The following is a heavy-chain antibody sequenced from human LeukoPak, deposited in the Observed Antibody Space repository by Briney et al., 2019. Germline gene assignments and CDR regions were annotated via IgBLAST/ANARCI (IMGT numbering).Heavy chain of an antibody. D-gene: IGHD4-17*01. V-gene: IGHV4-4*07. CDR2: ISTSGST. CDR3: ARGLPSYGDYVDYYFYMDV. CDR1: GGSISGFY. Sequence: SETLSLTCTVSGGSISGFYWSWIRQPAGKGLQWIGRISTSGSTNYNPSLKSRVTMSVDRSTNEFSLTVRSVTAADTALYYCARGLPSYGDYVDYYFYMDVWGKGTTVTVSS. J-gene: IGHJ6*03.